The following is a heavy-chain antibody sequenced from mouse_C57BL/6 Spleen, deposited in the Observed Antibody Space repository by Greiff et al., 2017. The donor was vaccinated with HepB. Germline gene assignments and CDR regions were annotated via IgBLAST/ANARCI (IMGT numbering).Heavy chain of an antibody. CDR1: GYTFTDYY. CDR3: ARSEYSNYNY. J-gene: IGHJ2*01. D-gene: IGHD2-5*01. CDR2: INPYNGGT. V-gene: IGHV1-19*01. Sequence: VQLQQSGPVLVKPGASVKMSCKASGYTFTDYYMNWVKQSHGKSLEWIGVINPYNGGTSYNQKFKGKATLTVDKSSSTAYMELNSLTSEDSAVYYCARSEYSNYNYWGQGTTLTVSS.